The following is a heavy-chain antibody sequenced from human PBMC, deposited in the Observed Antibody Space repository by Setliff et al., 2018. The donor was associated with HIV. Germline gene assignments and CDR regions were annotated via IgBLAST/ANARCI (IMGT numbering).Heavy chain of an antibody. D-gene: IGHD1-1*01. J-gene: IGHJ4*02. CDR1: GGSISSGSYY. Sequence: SETLSLTCTVSGGSISSGSYYWGWIRQSPGKGLEWIGTMFRTGTSYYNPSLTSRVTISQDTSKNQFSLELTSVTAADTAVYYCATVDGTRYLDYWGQGKLVTVSS. CDR2: MFRTGTS. CDR3: ATVDGTRYLDY. V-gene: IGHV4-39*07.